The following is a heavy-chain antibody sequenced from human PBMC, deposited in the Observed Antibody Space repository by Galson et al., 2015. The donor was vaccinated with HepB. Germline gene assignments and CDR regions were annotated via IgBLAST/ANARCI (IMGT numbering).Heavy chain of an antibody. CDR2: INIDGSST. CDR1: GFTVSRHW. V-gene: IGHV3-74*01. CDR3: AREMNSGAYYPFDY. Sequence: SLRLSCAASGFTVSRHWMHWVRQGPGKGLEWISRINIDGSSTAYADSVRGRFTISRDDAKNTLYLQKNSLRVDDTAVYFCAREMNSGAYYPFDYWGPGTLVTVAS. J-gene: IGHJ4*02. D-gene: IGHD1-26*01.